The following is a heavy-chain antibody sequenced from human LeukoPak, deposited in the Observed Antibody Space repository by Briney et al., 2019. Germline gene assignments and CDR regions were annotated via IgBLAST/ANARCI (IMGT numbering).Heavy chain of an antibody. J-gene: IGHJ4*02. CDR1: GGSISSSSYY. CDR3: ATQETTTDY. Sequence: SETLSLTCTVSGGSISSSSYYWGWIRQPQGKGLEWIESIYYSGSTYYNPSLKSPVTISVDTSKNQFSLKLSSVTAADTAVYYCATQETTTDYWGQGTLVTVSS. V-gene: IGHV4-39*01. D-gene: IGHD4-17*01. CDR2: IYYSGST.